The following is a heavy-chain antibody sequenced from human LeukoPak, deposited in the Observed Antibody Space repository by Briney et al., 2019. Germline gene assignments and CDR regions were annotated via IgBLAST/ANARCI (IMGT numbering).Heavy chain of an antibody. Sequence: ASVKVSCKASGYTFTGYYMHWVRQAPGQGLEWMGWINPNSGGTNYAQKFQGRVTMTRDTSISTAYMELSRLRSDDTAVYYCARTTPRAVWFDPWGQGTLVTVSS. CDR3: ARTTPRAVWFDP. CDR1: GYTFTGYY. D-gene: IGHD1-26*01. CDR2: INPNSGGT. V-gene: IGHV1-2*02. J-gene: IGHJ5*02.